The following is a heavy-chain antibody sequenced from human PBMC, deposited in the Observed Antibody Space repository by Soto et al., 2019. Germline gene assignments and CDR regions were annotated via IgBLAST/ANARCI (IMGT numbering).Heavy chain of an antibody. J-gene: IGHJ6*02. Sequence: SETLSLTCTVSGGSISSYYWSWIRQPPGKGLEWIGYIYYSGSTNYNPSLKSRVTISVDTSKNQFSLKLSSVTAADTAVYYCARDSGYGDYLTGMDVWGQGTTVTVSS. D-gene: IGHD4-17*01. CDR2: IYYSGST. CDR1: GGSISSYY. V-gene: IGHV4-59*01. CDR3: ARDSGYGDYLTGMDV.